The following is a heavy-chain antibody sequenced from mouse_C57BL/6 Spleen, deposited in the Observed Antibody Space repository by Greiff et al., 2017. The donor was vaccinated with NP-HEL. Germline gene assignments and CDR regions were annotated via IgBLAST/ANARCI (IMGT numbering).Heavy chain of an antibody. J-gene: IGHJ1*03. CDR1: GFTFSDYG. CDR3: AKPITTVEGYFDV. CDR2: ISSGSSTI. Sequence: DVKLVESGGGLVKPGGSLKLSCAASGFTFSDYGMHWVRQAPEKGLEWVAYISSGSSTIYYADTVKGRFTISRDNAKNTLFLQMTSLRSEDTAMYYCAKPITTVEGYFDVWGTGTTVTVSS. D-gene: IGHD1-1*01. V-gene: IGHV5-17*01.